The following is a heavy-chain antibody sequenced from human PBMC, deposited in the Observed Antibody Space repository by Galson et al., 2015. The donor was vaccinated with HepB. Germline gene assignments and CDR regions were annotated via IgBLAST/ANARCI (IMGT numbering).Heavy chain of an antibody. CDR1: GFTFSSYS. Sequence: SLRLSCAASGFTFSSYSMNWVRQAPGKGLEWVSSISSSSSYIYYADSVKGRFTISRDNAKNSLYLQMNSLRAEDTAVYYCARLSSSGYYFEAFDIWGQGTMVTVSS. V-gene: IGHV3-21*01. D-gene: IGHD3-22*01. CDR2: ISSSSSYI. CDR3: ARLSSSGYYFEAFDI. J-gene: IGHJ3*02.